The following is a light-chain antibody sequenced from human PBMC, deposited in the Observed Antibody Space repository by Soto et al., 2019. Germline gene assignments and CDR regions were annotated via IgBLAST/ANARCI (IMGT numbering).Light chain of an antibody. J-gene: IGLJ1*01. Sequence: QSVLTQPASVSGSPGQSITISCTGSSXDIGAYNYVSWFQQYPGKAPKLIISEVSNRPSGVSNRFSGSKSGTAASLTISGVQTEDEADYVSLTFTTAWTHVFGTGTKGT. V-gene: IGLV2-14*01. CDR2: EVS. CDR3: LTFTTAWTHV. CDR1: SXDIGAYNY.